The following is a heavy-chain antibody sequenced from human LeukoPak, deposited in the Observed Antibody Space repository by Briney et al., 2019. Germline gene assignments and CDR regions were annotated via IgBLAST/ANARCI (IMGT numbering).Heavy chain of an antibody. CDR2: ISSSGATI. CDR3: ARDQSSVAGTTYNWFDP. Sequence: GGSLRLSCAASGFSFSNYVMYWVRQAPGKGLEWVSYISSSGATIYYADAVKGRFTISRDNAKSSLYLQMNSLRAEDTAVYYCARDQSSVAGTTYNWFDPWGQGTLVTVSP. J-gene: IGHJ5*02. D-gene: IGHD6-19*01. V-gene: IGHV3-48*04. CDR1: GFSFSNYV.